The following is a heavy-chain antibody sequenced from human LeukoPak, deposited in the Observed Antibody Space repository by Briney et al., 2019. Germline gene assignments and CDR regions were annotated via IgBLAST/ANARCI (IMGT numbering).Heavy chain of an antibody. D-gene: IGHD1-14*01. Sequence: GRSLRLSCAASGFTFDDYGMHWVRQAPGKGLEWVSGISWISGSIAYADSVKGRFTISRDNAKNSLYLQMNSLRAEDTAFFYCAKARNSLGFKDFDIWGQGTMVTVSS. V-gene: IGHV3-9*01. CDR1: GFTFDDYG. CDR2: ISWISGSI. CDR3: AKARNSLGFKDFDI. J-gene: IGHJ3*02.